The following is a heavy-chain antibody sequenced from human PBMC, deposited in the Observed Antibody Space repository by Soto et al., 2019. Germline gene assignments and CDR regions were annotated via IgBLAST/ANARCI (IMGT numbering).Heavy chain of an antibody. CDR3: AVTGLGIAAAGTCGGGY. Sequence: EVQLVESGGGLIQPGGSLRLSCAASGFTVSSNYMRWVRQTPGQGLEWVSVIYSGGSTYYADSEKGRCTISSDNSKNTLYLQMNSLRAEDTGVYYCAVTGLGIAAAGTCGGGYWGQGTLVTDS. V-gene: IGHV3-53*01. D-gene: IGHD6-13*01. CDR1: GFTVSSNY. CDR2: IYSGGST. J-gene: IGHJ4*02.